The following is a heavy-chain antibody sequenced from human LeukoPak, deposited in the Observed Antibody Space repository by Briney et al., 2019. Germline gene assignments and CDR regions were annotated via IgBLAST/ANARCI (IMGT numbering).Heavy chain of an antibody. V-gene: IGHV3-74*01. Sequence: GGSLRLSCAPPGDTFSSYWMHWVRQAPGKGLVWVSRINNDGSTTTYADSVKGRFTISRDNAKNTLYLQLNSLRAEDTAVYYCARENCGGDCNFDYWGQGTLVIVSS. D-gene: IGHD2-21*02. CDR1: GDTFSSYW. CDR3: ARENCGGDCNFDY. J-gene: IGHJ4*02. CDR2: INNDGSTT.